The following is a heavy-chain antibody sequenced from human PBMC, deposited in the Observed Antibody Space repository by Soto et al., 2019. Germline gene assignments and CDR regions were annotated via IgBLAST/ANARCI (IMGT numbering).Heavy chain of an antibody. CDR3: AKPSGRYYYYGMDV. J-gene: IGHJ6*02. CDR1: GFTFSSYA. D-gene: IGHD2-15*01. Sequence: PGGSLRLSCAASGFTFSSYAMSWVRQAPGKGLEWVSAISGSGGSTYYADSVKGRFTISRDNSKNTLYLQMNSLRAEDTAVYYCAKPSGRYYYYGMDVWGQGTTVTVSS. CDR2: ISGSGGST. V-gene: IGHV3-23*01.